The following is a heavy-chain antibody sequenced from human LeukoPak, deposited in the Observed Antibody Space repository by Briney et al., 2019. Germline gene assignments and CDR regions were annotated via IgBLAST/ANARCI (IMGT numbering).Heavy chain of an antibody. CDR2: VSGRGGST. CDR1: GFTFSSNA. Sequence: GGSLRLSCAASGFTFSSNAMNWVRQAPGKGLEWVSVVSGRGGSTYYAEPVKGRFTISRDNSKNTLYLQMNTLRAEDTAAYYCAKGDTGMVRRYYLDHWGQGSLVTVSS. V-gene: IGHV3-23*01. J-gene: IGHJ4*02. CDR3: AKGDTGMVRRYYLDH. D-gene: IGHD5-18*01.